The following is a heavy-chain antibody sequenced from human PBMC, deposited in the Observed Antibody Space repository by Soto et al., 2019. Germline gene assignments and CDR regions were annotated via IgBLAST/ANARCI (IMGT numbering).Heavy chain of an antibody. CDR3: ARDGIVVVPAAPDGAFDI. Sequence: ASVKVSCKASGYTFTSYGISWVRQAPGQGLEWMGWISAYNGNTNYAQKLQGRVTMTTDTSTSTAYMELRRLRSDDTAVYYCARDGIVVVPAAPDGAFDIWGQGTMVTVSS. CDR1: GYTFTSYG. D-gene: IGHD2-2*01. CDR2: ISAYNGNT. J-gene: IGHJ3*02. V-gene: IGHV1-18*01.